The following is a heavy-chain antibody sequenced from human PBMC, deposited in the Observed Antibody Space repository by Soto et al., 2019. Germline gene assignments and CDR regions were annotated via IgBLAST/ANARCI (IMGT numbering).Heavy chain of an antibody. D-gene: IGHD2-15*01. V-gene: IGHV3-15*01. CDR1: GFTFSNAW. CDR3: TTDPDCSGGSCYSNYVAFDI. J-gene: IGHJ3*02. CDR2: IKSKTDGGTT. Sequence: GGSLRLSCAASGFTFSNAWMSWVRQAPGKGLKWVGRIKSKTDGGTTDYAAPVKGRFTISRDDSKNTLYLQMNSLKTEDTAVYYCTTDPDCSGGSCYSNYVAFDIWGQGTMVTVSS.